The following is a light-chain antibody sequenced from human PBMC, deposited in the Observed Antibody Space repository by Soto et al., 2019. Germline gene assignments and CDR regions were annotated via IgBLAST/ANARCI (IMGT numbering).Light chain of an antibody. J-gene: IGKJ4*01. V-gene: IGKV1-39*01. CDR3: QQYEILSI. CDR1: QSIGGF. Sequence: GDRVTITCRASQSIGGFLNWYQQKLGKAPKLLIYAASSLQSGVPSRFSGSGSGTDFTLSISSLQPEDSATYYCQQYEILSIFGGGTKVDIK. CDR2: AAS.